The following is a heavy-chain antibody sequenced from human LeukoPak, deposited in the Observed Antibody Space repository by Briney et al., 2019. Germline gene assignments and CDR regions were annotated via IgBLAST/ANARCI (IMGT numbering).Heavy chain of an antibody. D-gene: IGHD6-25*01. J-gene: IGHJ6*03. CDR1: GGSISSYY. CDR2: IYTSGST. CDR3: ARAGGKPYYYYYYMDV. V-gene: IGHV4-4*07. Sequence: SETLSLTCTVSGGSISSYYWSWIRQPAGKGLEWIGRIYTSGSTNYNPSLKSRVTMSVDTSKNQFTLKLSSVTAADTAVYYCARAGGKPYYYYYYMDVWGKGTTVTISS.